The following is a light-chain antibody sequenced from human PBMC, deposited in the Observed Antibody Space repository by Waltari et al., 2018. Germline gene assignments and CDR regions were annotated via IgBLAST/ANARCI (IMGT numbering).Light chain of an antibody. V-gene: IGLV2-14*01. CDR1: SSDVGGYNY. CDR3: SSYTSSSPFV. J-gene: IGLJ1*01. CDR2: DVS. Sequence: QSALTQPDSVYWSPGQSITISCTGTSSDVGGYNYVLWYQQHPGKAPKLMIYDVSKWPSGVSNRFSGSKSGNTASLTISGLQAEDEADYYCSSYTSSSPFVFGTGTKVTVL.